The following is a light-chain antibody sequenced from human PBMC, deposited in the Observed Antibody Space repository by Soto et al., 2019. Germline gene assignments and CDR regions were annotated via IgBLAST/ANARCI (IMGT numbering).Light chain of an antibody. J-gene: IGKJ4*01. V-gene: IGKV1-5*03. CDR1: QSISSW. CDR3: QQYKSYFLT. CDR2: KAS. Sequence: DIHMTQSPSSVSASVGDRVTITCRASQSISSWLAWYQQKPGKAPKLLIYKASSLESGVPSRFSGSGSGTEFTLTISSLQPDDFATYYCQQYKSYFLTFGGGTKVEIK.